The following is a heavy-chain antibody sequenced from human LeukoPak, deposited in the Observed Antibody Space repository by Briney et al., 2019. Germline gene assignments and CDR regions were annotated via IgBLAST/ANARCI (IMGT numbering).Heavy chain of an antibody. V-gene: IGHV4-59*01. CDR1: GGSISSYY. D-gene: IGHD2-2*01. CDR2: IYYSGST. J-gene: IGHJ3*02. CDR3: AREGATGKLRLTSDDAFDI. Sequence: SETLSLTCTVSGGSISSYYWSWIRQPPGKGLEWIGYIYYSGSTNYNPSLKSRVTISVDTSKNQFSLKLSSVTAADTAVYYCAREGATGKLRLTSDDAFDIWGQGTMVTVSS.